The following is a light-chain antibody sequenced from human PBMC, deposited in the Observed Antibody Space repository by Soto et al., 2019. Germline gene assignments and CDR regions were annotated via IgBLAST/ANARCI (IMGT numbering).Light chain of an antibody. CDR2: EVS. V-gene: IGLV2-14*01. J-gene: IGLJ2*01. Sequence: QSALTQPASVSASPGQSITISCTGTSSDVGGYDYVSWYQQHPGKAPKLMIFEVSNRPSGVSDRFSGSKSGNTASLTISGLQAEDEADYYCSSYAGSSIVIFGGGTKLTVL. CDR1: SSDVGGYDY. CDR3: SSYAGSSIVI.